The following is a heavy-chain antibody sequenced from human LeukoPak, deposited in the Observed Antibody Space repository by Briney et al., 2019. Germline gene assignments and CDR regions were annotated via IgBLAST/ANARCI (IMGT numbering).Heavy chain of an antibody. D-gene: IGHD3-10*01. Sequence: GGSLRLSCAASAIIFSTYNMNWIRRAPGKGLEWVSSISSGSTYIYYADSVKGRFTITRDNDKNSLYLQMNSMRAEDAAVYYCSGEGSDGFDIWGQGTMVTVSS. CDR3: SGEGSDGFDI. J-gene: IGHJ3*02. CDR1: AIIFSTYN. V-gene: IGHV3-21*06. CDR2: ISSGSTYI.